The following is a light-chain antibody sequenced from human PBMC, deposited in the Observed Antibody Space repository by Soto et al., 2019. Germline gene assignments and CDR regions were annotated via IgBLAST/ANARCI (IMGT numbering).Light chain of an antibody. V-gene: IGLV1-40*01. CDR3: QSYDSGLSAVV. CDR1: SSNIGADYA. CDR2: ANT. Sequence: QSVLTQPPSVSGAPGQRGTISCTGSSSNIGADYAVHRYQQLPGAAPKLLIYANTNPPSGVPDRFSGSKSGTSASLAITGLQTEDEADYYCQSYDSGLSAVVFGGGTKLTVL. J-gene: IGLJ2*01.